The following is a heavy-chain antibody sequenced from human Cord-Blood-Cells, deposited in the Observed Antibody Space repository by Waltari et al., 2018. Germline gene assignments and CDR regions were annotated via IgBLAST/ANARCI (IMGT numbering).Heavy chain of an antibody. J-gene: IGHJ4*02. Sequence: QVQLQESGPGLVKPSQTLSLTCTVSGGSISSGDYYWSWIRQPPGKGLEWIGYIYYSGSTYYNPALKSRVTISVDTSKNQFSLKLSSVTAADTAVYYCAREGGGDITMVQGAFDYWGQGTLVTVSS. V-gene: IGHV4-30-4*01. CDR2: IYYSGST. CDR1: GGSISSGDYY. D-gene: IGHD3-10*01. CDR3: AREGGGDITMVQGAFDY.